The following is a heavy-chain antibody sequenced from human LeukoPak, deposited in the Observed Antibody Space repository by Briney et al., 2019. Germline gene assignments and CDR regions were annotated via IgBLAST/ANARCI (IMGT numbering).Heavy chain of an antibody. CDR3: ARGCSAGTPHNWFDP. D-gene: IGHD6-13*01. Sequence: SETLSLTCTVSCGSISGYYWSWIRKPPGKGLEWMGYIYYSGSTNYNPSLKSRVTISVDTSKNQFSLKLSSVTAADTAVYYCARGCSAGTPHNWFDPWGQGTLVTVSS. CDR1: CGSISGYY. CDR2: IYYSGST. V-gene: IGHV4-59*01. J-gene: IGHJ5*02.